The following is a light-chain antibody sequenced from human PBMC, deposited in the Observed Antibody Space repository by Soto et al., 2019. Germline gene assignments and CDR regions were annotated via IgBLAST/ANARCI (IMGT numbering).Light chain of an antibody. CDR3: HSYDSSLSGFYV. CDR2: ANN. CDR1: SSNIGAGYV. Sequence: QSVLTQPPSVSGAPGQRVTISYTGSSSNIGAGYVVHWYQQLPGTAPKLLIYANNNRPSGVPDRFSGSKSGTSASLAITGLQAEDEADYYCHSYDSSLSGFYVFGTGTKVTVL. V-gene: IGLV1-40*01. J-gene: IGLJ1*01.